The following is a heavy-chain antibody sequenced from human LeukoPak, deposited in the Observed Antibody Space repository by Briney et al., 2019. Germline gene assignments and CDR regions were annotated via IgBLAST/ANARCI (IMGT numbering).Heavy chain of an antibody. CDR1: GYTFTSYD. J-gene: IGHJ4*02. V-gene: IGHV1-8*03. CDR3: ALIPSFQVVPADY. CDR2: MNPNSGNT. Sequence: GASVKVSCKASGYTFTSYDINWVRQATGQGLEWMGWMNPNSGNTGYEQKFQGRVTITRNTSISTAYMELSSLRSEDTAVYYCALIPSFQVVPADYWGQGTPVTVSS. D-gene: IGHD2-2*01.